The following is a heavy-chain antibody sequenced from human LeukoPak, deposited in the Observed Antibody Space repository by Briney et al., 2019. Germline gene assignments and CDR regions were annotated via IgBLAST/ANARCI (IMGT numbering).Heavy chain of an antibody. J-gene: IGHJ4*02. V-gene: IGHV3-21*01. CDR3: ARGPKYISATGPYYFDY. CDR1: GFTFNSYS. Sequence: GGSLRLSCAASGFTFNSYSMNWVRQAPGKGLQWVASISSGSVYIYYADSMKGRFTISRDNAKNSMCLQMYSLRAEDTAVYYCARGPKYISATGPYYFDYWGQGTPVTVSS. D-gene: IGHD6-13*01. CDR2: ISSGSVYI.